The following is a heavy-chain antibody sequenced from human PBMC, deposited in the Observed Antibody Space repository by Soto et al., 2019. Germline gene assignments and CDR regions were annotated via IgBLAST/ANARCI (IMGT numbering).Heavy chain of an antibody. J-gene: IGHJ4*02. CDR3: TRGGTSETYWGLFDY. CDR2: INGDGSTT. D-gene: IGHD7-27*01. Sequence: VGSLRLSCAASGFTFSNYWTHWVRQAPGKGLVWVSRINGDGSTTTYADFVKGRFTISRDNAKNTLYLQMDGLGADDTAVYYCTRGGTSETYWGLFDYWGQGALVTVSS. CDR1: GFTFSNYW. V-gene: IGHV3-74*01.